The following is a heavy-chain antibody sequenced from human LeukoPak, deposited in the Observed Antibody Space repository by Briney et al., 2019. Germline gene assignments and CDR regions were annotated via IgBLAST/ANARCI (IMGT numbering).Heavy chain of an antibody. CDR1: GYTFTGYY. D-gene: IGHD6-19*01. CDR3: ARDVGSWLGYDY. V-gene: IGHV1-2*04. Sequence: ASVKVSCKASGYTFTGYYMHWVRQAPGQGLGWMGWINPNSGGTNYAQKFQGWVTMTRDTSISTAYMELSRLRSDDTAVYYCARDVGSWLGYDYWGQGTLVTASS. J-gene: IGHJ4*02. CDR2: INPNSGGT.